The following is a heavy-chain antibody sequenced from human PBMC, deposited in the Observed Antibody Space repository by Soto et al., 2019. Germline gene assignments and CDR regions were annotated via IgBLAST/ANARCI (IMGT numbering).Heavy chain of an antibody. CDR1: GGTFSSYT. Sequence: QVQLVQSGAEVKKPRSSVKVSCKASGGTFSSYTISWVRQAPGQGLGWMGRIIPILGIANYAQKFQSRVTIGVEKSTSTDYMELRSLRSEDTAVYYCARHDVQAGAGGCESAFDIWGQGTMVTISS. J-gene: IGHJ3*02. CDR2: IIPILGIA. V-gene: IGHV1-69*02. D-gene: IGHD1-1*01. CDR3: ARHDVQAGAGGCESAFDI.